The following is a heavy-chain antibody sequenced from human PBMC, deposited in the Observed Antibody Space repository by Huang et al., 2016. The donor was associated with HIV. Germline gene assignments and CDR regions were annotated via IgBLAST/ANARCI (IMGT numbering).Heavy chain of an antibody. Sequence: QVRLQQWGAGRLKPSATLSLTCAVYGGSFSTYYWTWIRQPPGKGLEWIGEINYRGDTNYNSSLKSRVTMSVDTSKNQFSLRLNSVTAAETAVYYCVRDGKQMAPHFDYWGQGTLVTVSS. CDR2: INYRGDT. D-gene: IGHD2-8*01. CDR3: VRDGKQMAPHFDY. J-gene: IGHJ4*02. CDR1: GGSFSTYY. V-gene: IGHV4-34*02.